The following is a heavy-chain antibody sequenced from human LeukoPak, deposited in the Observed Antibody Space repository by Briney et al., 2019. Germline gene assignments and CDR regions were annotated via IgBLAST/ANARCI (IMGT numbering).Heavy chain of an antibody. CDR1: GESLSSSGYY. D-gene: IGHD3-3*01. V-gene: IGHV4-31*03. CDR2: IDSSGSS. J-gene: IGHJ5*02. Sequence: SQTLSLTCKVSGESLSSSGYYWSWVRQHPGKGLEWIGSIDSSGSSHYNPSLKSRVIISEDTSNNQFSLRLSSVTAADTAVYFCAREVLVSSWLDPWGQGAPVTVSS. CDR3: AREVLVSSWLDP.